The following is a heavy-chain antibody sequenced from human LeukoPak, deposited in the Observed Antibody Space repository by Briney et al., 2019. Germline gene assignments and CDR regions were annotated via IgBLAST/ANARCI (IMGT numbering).Heavy chain of an antibody. V-gene: IGHV1-18*01. D-gene: IGHD2-21*01. CDR1: GYTFTSYG. CDR2: ISPYNGNT. Sequence: VASVKVSCKASGYTFTSYGISWVRQAPGQGLEWMGWISPYNGNTNYAPKLQGRVTMTTDTATSTAYMELTSLTPDGTAVYYCARDRQCGYWGQGTLVTVSS. J-gene: IGHJ4*02. CDR3: ARDRQCGY.